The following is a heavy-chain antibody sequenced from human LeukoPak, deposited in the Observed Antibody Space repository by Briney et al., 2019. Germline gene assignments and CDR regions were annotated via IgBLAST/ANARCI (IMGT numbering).Heavy chain of an antibody. V-gene: IGHV3-23*01. Sequence: PAGGSLRLSCAASGFTFSSYAMSWVRQAPGKGLEWVSTVSGSGRSTWNADSVKGRFTISRDNSKNTLYLQMNSLRAEDTAIYYSAKDRREVGATPTDCWGQGTLVTVSS. CDR1: GFTFSSYA. D-gene: IGHD1-26*01. CDR2: VSGSGRST. J-gene: IGHJ4*02. CDR3: AKDRREVGATPTDC.